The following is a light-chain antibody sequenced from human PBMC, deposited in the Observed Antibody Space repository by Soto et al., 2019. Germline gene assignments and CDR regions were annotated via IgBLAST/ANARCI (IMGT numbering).Light chain of an antibody. CDR1: QSVSSNN. Sequence: EIVLTQTPGTLSFSAGERATLSFRASQSVSSNNLVWYQQKPGQAPRLLIYGASTRATDNPARFSGSGSGTEFTLTISSLQSEDFAAYYCQQYTNWPRTFGQGTKVDI. V-gene: IGKV3-15*01. CDR2: GAS. J-gene: IGKJ1*01. CDR3: QQYTNWPRT.